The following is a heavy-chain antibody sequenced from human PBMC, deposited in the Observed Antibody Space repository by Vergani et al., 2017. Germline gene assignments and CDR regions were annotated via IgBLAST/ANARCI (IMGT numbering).Heavy chain of an antibody. V-gene: IGHV4-34*01. Sequence: QVQLQQWGAGLLKPSETLSLTCAVYGGSFSGYYWSWIRQPPGKGLEWIGEINHSGSTNYNPSLKSRVTISVDTSKNQFSLKLSSVTAADTAVYYCARGRYYYGSGSYRSAYYYYYYMDVWGKGP. CDR1: GGSFSGYY. CDR3: ARGRYYYGSGSYRSAYYYYYYMDV. D-gene: IGHD3-10*01. J-gene: IGHJ6*03. CDR2: INHSGST.